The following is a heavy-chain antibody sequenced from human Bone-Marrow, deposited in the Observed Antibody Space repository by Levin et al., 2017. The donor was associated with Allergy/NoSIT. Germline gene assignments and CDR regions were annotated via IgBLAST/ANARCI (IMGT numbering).Heavy chain of an antibody. V-gene: IGHV3-74*01. J-gene: IGHJ4*02. CDR1: GFTFSSYW. CDR2: INSDGSTT. Sequence: GGSLRLSCAASGFTFSSYWMHWVRQAPGKGLVWVSRINSDGSTTNYADSVMGRFTVSRDNAKNTLYLQMNSLTAEDTAVYYCAAYYYGSGRPGYWGQGTLVTVSS. CDR3: AAYYYGSGRPGY. D-gene: IGHD3-10*01.